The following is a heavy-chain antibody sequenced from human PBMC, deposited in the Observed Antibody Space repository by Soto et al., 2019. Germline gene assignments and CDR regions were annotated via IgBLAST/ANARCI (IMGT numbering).Heavy chain of an antibody. V-gene: IGHV3-15*01. CDR2: IKSKTDRETA. CDR3: TTVDYSDTIGYYSLDY. Sequence: EVQLVESGGGLVEPGGSLRLSCAASGFTFSDAWMSWVRQAPGKGLEWVGRIKSKTDRETADYAAPVKGRFTISRDDSKNTLYLEMSRLNTEDTAVYYCTTVDYSDTIGYYSLDYWGQGTLVTVSS. CDR1: GFTFSDAW. D-gene: IGHD3-22*01. J-gene: IGHJ4*02.